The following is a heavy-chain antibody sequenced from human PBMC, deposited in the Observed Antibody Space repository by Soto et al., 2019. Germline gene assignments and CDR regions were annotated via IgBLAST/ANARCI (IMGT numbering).Heavy chain of an antibody. D-gene: IGHD2-2*01. CDR3: AREVGHMDV. CDR1: GYTFTTYG. V-gene: IGHV1-18*04. J-gene: IGHJ6*02. Sequence: QVPLVQSGAEVKKPGASVKVSCKASGYTFTTYGVNWVRQAPGQGLEWMGWVSPYNGDTTYAQNFQGRVTMTTDTSTRTAYMELRSLRSDDTAVYYCAREVGHMDVWGQGTTVTVSS. CDR2: VSPYNGDT.